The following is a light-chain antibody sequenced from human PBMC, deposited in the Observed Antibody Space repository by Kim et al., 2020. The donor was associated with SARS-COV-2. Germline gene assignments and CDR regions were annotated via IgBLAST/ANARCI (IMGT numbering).Light chain of an antibody. CDR2: VKN. V-gene: IGLV3-19*01. CDR1: SLRTYY. Sequence: SSELTQDPAVSVALGQTVRITCQGDSLRTYYASWYQQKPGQAPILVIYVKNNRPSGIPDRFSGSSSGNTASLTVTGAQAVDEADYYCNSRDKSGDHVVFGGGTQLTVL. CDR3: NSRDKSGDHVV. J-gene: IGLJ2*01.